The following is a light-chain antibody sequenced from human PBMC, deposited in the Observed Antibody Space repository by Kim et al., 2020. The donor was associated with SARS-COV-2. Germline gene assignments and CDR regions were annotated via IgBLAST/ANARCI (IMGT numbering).Light chain of an antibody. Sequence: PASISCRSSQSLLHSNGYNYLDWYLQKPGQSPQLLIYLGSNRAAGVPDRFSGSGSGTDFTLKISRGEAEDVGVYYCMQALQTPLTFGGGTKVDIK. V-gene: IGKV2-28*01. J-gene: IGKJ4*01. CDR2: LGS. CDR1: QSLLHSNGYNY. CDR3: MQALQTPLT.